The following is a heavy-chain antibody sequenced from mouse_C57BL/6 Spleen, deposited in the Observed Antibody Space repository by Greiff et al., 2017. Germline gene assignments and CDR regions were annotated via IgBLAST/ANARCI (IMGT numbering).Heavy chain of an antibody. J-gene: IGHJ4*01. CDR1: GYSFTGYY. D-gene: IGHD2-12*01. V-gene: IGHV1-42*01. CDR2: INPSTGGT. CDR3: AGVTTGGYYYAMAY. Sequence: VQLQQSGPELVKPGASVKISCKASGYSFTGYYMNWVKQSPEKSLEWIGEINPSTGGTTYNQKFKAKATLTVDKSSSTAYMQLKSLTSEDSAVYYCAGVTTGGYYYAMAYWGQGTSVTVSA.